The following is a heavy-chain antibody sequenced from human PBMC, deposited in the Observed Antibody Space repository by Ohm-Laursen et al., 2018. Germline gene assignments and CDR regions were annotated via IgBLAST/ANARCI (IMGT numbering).Heavy chain of an antibody. J-gene: IGHJ6*02. D-gene: IGHD6-13*01. CDR2: INSDGSST. Sequence: GSLRLSCSAPGFTFSTYWMHWVRQAPGKGLVWVARINSDGSSTVYAASVQGRITISRDNAKNTLYLQMNSLRAEDTAVYYCARCKQPRDYYGMDVWGQGTTVTVSS. CDR1: GFTFSTYW. CDR3: ARCKQPRDYYGMDV. V-gene: IGHV3-74*01.